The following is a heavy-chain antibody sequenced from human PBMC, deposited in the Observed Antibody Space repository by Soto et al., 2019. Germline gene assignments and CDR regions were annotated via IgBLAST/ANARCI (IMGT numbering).Heavy chain of an antibody. D-gene: IGHD2-15*01. V-gene: IGHV3-48*02. CDR1: GFTFTKYS. CDR2: ISYSGETK. J-gene: IGHJ4*02. Sequence: LRLSCVTSGFTFTKYSMNWVRQAPGKGLEWVSYISYSGETKYYADSLKGRYAISRDDAKNSVYLQMNSLRDEDTAFYYCVRGVVVVVGSTAENFDHWGQGTLVTVSS. CDR3: VRGVVVVVGSTAENFDH.